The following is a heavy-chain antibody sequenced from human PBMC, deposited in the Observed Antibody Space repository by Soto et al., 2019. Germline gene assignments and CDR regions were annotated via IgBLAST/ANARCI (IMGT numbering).Heavy chain of an antibody. CDR1: GGSISSGTYY. J-gene: IGHJ4*02. CDR3: ARGSASDSVDY. D-gene: IGHD2-21*02. CDR2: IHYSGNT. Sequence: QVQLQESGPGLVKPSQTLSLTCIVSGGSISSGTYYWSWIRQHPGKGLEWIGYIHYSGNTYYNPSLKSRXTXSXXTSKNQFSLKLSSVTAADTAVYYCARGSASDSVDYWGQGTLVTVSS. V-gene: IGHV4-31*03.